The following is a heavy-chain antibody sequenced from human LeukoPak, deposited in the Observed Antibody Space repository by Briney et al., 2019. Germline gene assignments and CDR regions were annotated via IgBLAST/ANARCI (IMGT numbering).Heavy chain of an antibody. J-gene: IGHJ4*02. V-gene: IGHV1-24*01. CDR3: AAGVFWIAAAGEPLDY. CDR1: GYTLTELS. CDR2: FDPEDGET. D-gene: IGHD6-13*01. Sequence: ASVKVSCKVSGYTLTELSTHWVRQAPGKGLEWMGGFDPEDGETIYAQKFQGRVTMTEDTSTDTAYMELSSLRSEDTAVYYCAAGVFWIAAAGEPLDYWGQGTLVTVSS.